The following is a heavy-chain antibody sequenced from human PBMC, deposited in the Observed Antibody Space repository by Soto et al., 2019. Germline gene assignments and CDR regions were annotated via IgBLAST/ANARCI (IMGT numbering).Heavy chain of an antibody. CDR2: INSDGSTT. CDR1: EFTFSNYW. J-gene: IGHJ4*02. D-gene: IGHD6-19*01. V-gene: IGHV3-74*01. Sequence: EVQLVESGGGLVQPGGSLRLSCAASEFTFSNYWMYWVRQAPGKGLVWVSRINSDGSTTSYADSVKGRFTISRDNAKNTLYLQMHSLRVEDTAVYYCARSPSSGWYYFDYWGQGTLVTVSS. CDR3: ARSPSSGWYYFDY.